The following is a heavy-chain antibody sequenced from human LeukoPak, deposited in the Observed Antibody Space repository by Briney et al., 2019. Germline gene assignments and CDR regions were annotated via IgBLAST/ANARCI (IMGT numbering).Heavy chain of an antibody. V-gene: IGHV4-34*01. Sequence: SETLCLTCAVYGGSFSGYYWSWIRQPPGKGLEWIGEINHSGSTNCNPSLKSRVTISVDTSKNQFSLKLSSVTAADTAVYYCASSSSGYYVALGIWGYWGQGTLVTVSS. CDR3: ASSSSGYYVALGIWGY. CDR1: GGSFSGYY. CDR2: INHSGST. J-gene: IGHJ4*02. D-gene: IGHD3-22*01.